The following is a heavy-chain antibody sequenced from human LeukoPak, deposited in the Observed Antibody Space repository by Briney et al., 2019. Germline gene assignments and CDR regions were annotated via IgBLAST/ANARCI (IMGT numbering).Heavy chain of an antibody. V-gene: IGHV1-69*04. CDR2: IIPILGIA. CDR1: GGTFSSYA. Sequence: GASVKVSCKASGGTFSSYAISWVRQAPGHGLGWMGRIIPILGIANYAQKFQGRVTITADKSTSTAYMELSSLRSEDTAVYYCDLKVGATAIDPWGQGTLVTVSS. CDR3: DLKVGATAIDP. D-gene: IGHD1-26*01. J-gene: IGHJ5*02.